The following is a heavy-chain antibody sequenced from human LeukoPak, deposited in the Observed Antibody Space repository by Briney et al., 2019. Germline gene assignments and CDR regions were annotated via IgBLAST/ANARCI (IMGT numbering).Heavy chain of an antibody. CDR1: GFTFNSYA. CDR3: VKLVSSWYFDY. J-gene: IGHJ4*02. CDR2: IRASGDDS. Sequence: QTGGSLRLSCGASGFTFNSYARSWVPQAQGKGLEWVWTIRASGDDSFYADSVQGRFTISRDNSMHILYLQMHSLRAEDTAVYYFVKLVSSWYFDYWGQGTLVTVSS. V-gene: IGHV3-23*01. D-gene: IGHD6-13*01.